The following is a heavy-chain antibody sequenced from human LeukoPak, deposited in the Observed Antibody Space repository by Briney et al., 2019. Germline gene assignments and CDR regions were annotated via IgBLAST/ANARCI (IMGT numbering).Heavy chain of an antibody. CDR2: FGGSDGNT. CDR1: GFTFISFA. Sequence: GGSLRLSCAASGFTFISFAMSWVPQAPGKGLEWVSTFGGSDGNTFYADSVKGRFTISRDNSKNTLYLQMNSLRAEDTAVYYCARTTQFDYWGQGTLVTVSS. CDR3: ARTTQFDY. D-gene: IGHD1/OR15-1a*01. V-gene: IGHV3-23*01. J-gene: IGHJ4*02.